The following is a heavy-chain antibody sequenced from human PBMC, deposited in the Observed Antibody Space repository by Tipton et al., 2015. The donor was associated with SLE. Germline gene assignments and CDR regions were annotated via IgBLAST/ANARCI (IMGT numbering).Heavy chain of an antibody. CDR2: IYYSGTT. J-gene: IGHJ4*01. D-gene: IGHD3/OR15-3a*01. CDR1: GGSFSGYF. CDR3: ARGVVGLVLIYFDH. V-gene: IGHV4-31*11. Sequence: TLSLTCAVYGGSFSGYFWSWIRQHPGKGLEWIGNIYYSGTTYYNTSFKSQFTISVDTSNNQFSLKVNSVTAADTAVYYCARGVVGLVLIYFDHWGQGALVTVSS.